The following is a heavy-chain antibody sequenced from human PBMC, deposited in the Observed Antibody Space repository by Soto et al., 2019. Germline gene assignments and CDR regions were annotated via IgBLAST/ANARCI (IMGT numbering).Heavy chain of an antibody. V-gene: IGHV3-20*04. CDR2: IDWNGRST. CDR3: ARVRTAISVDAFDI. D-gene: IGHD2-21*02. CDR1: GFTFDDYG. Sequence: EVQLVESGGGVVRPGGSLRLSCAASGFTFDDYGMTWVRQAPGKGLEWVSGIDWNGRSTGYADSVKGRFTTSRDNAKSSLYLQMNSLRAEDTALYYCARVRTAISVDAFDIWGQGTMVTVSS. J-gene: IGHJ3*02.